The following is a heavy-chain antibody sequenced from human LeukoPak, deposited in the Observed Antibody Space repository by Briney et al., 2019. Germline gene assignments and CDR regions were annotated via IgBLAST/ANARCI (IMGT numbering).Heavy chain of an antibody. CDR3: ARGHRGLIDAFDI. CDR1: GGSFSGYY. D-gene: IGHD6-19*01. Sequence: SETLSLTCAAYGGSFSGYYWSWIRQPPGKGLEWIGEINHSGSTNYNPSLKSRVTISVDTSKNQFSLELSSVTAADTAVYYCARGHRGLIDAFDIWGQGTMVTVSS. V-gene: IGHV4-34*01. CDR2: INHSGST. J-gene: IGHJ3*02.